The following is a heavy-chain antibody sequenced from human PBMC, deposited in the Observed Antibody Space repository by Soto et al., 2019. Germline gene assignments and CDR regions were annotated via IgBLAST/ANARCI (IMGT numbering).Heavy chain of an antibody. J-gene: IGHJ6*02. CDR2: TYYRSKWIH. CDR1: GDSVSSSSAA. Sequence: PSQTLSRTCDISGDSVSSSSAAWNWIRQSPSRGLEWLGRTYYRSKWIHEYTVSMESRITINPDTSKNQFSLHIYSVTPEDTAVYYCAGVVWFRGMDVWGQGTPVTVSS. CDR3: AGVVWFRGMDV. D-gene: IGHD3-16*01. V-gene: IGHV6-1*01.